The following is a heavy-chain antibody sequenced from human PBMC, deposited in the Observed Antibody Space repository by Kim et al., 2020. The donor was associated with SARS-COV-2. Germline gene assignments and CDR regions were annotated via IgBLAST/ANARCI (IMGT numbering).Heavy chain of an antibody. D-gene: IGHD3-22*01. J-gene: IGHJ4*02. V-gene: IGHV3-15*01. CDR1: GFTFSNAW. Sequence: GGSLRLSCAASGFTFSNAWMSWVRQAPGKGLEWVGRIKSKTDGGTTDYAAPVKGRFTISRDDSKNTLYLQMNSLKTEDTAVYYCTMAPLKYYYDSSGYYLDYWGQGTLVTVSS. CDR2: IKSKTDGGTT. CDR3: TMAPLKYYYDSSGYYLDY.